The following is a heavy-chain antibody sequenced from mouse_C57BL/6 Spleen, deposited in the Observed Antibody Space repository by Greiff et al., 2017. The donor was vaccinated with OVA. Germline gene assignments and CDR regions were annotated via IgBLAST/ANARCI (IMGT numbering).Heavy chain of an antibody. V-gene: IGHV1-84*01. CDR1: GYTFPDYY. CDR2: IYPGSGNT. Sequence: VVESGPELVKPGASVKISCKASGYTFPDYYINWVKQRPGQGLEWIGWIYPGSGNTKYNEKFKGKATLTVDTSSSTAYMQLSSLTSEDAAVYFCARGGTVVATRYFDVWGTGTTVTVSS. D-gene: IGHD1-1*01. CDR3: ARGGTVVATRYFDV. J-gene: IGHJ1*03.